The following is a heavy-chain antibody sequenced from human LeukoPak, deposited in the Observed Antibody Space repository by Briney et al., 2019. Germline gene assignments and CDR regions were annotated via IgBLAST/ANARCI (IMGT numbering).Heavy chain of an antibody. V-gene: IGHV5-51*01. D-gene: IGHD5-24*01. CDR3: ARCLHGDGYTPGDY. Sequence: GESLKISCKGSGYSSTSHSIGWGRQMPGKGLEWMGIVYPGDSDTRYSPSFQGQVTISADKSISTAYLQWSSLKASDTAMYYCARCLHGDGYTPGDYWGQGTLVTVSS. CDR1: GYSSTSHS. J-gene: IGHJ4*02. CDR2: VYPGDSDT.